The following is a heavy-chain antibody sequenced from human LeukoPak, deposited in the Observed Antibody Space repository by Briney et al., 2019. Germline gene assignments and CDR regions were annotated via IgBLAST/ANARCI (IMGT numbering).Heavy chain of an antibody. Sequence: ASVKVSCKASGYTFTSYDINWVRQATGQGLEWMGWMNPNSGNTNYAQKLQGRVTMTTDTSTSTAYMELRSLRSDDTAVYYCAREGYPGGSFDYWGQGTLVIVSS. V-gene: IGHV1-18*01. D-gene: IGHD2-15*01. J-gene: IGHJ4*02. CDR3: AREGYPGGSFDY. CDR1: GYTFTSYD. CDR2: MNPNSGNT.